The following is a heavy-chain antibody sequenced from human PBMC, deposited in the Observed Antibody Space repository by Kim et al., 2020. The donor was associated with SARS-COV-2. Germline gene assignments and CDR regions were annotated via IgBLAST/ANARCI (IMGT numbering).Heavy chain of an antibody. J-gene: IGHJ4*02. D-gene: IGHD2-21*02. V-gene: IGHV3-23*03. CDR3: AKRTGDHFDY. CDR2: IYSGGSST. CDR1: GFTFSSYA. Sequence: GGSLRLSCAASGFTFSSYAMSWVRQAPGKGLEWVSVIYSGGSSTYYADSVKGRFTISRDNSKNTLYLQMNSLRAEDTAVYYCAKRTGDHFDYWGQGTLVTVSS.